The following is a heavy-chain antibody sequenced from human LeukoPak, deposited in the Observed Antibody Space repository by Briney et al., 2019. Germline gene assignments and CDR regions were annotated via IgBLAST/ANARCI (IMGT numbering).Heavy chain of an antibody. Sequence: KPSETLSLTCAVSGGSISSGGYSWSWIRQPPGKGLEGIAYIYHSGSTYYNPSLKSRVTISVDRSKNQFSLKLSSVTAADTAVYYCARNPSYYYDSSGTRDAFDIWGQGTMVTVSS. V-gene: IGHV4-30-2*01. CDR3: ARNPSYYYDSSGTRDAFDI. CDR1: GGSISSGGYS. J-gene: IGHJ3*02. D-gene: IGHD3-22*01. CDR2: IYHSGST.